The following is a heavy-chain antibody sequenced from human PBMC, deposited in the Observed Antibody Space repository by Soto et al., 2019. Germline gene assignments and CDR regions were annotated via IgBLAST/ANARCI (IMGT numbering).Heavy chain of an antibody. V-gene: IGHV1-18*01. Sequence: ASVKVSCKASGYTFTSYAMHWVRQAPGQRLEWMGWISAYNGNTNYAQKLQGRVTMTTDTSTSTAYMELRSLRSDDTAVYYCARGSGYSYGYFPYFQHWGQGTLVTVSS. D-gene: IGHD5-18*01. CDR3: ARGSGYSYGYFPYFQH. J-gene: IGHJ1*01. CDR1: GYTFTSYA. CDR2: ISAYNGNT.